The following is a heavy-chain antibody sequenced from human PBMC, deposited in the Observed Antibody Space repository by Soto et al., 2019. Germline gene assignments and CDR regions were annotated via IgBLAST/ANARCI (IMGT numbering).Heavy chain of an antibody. CDR2: ISYDGSNK. CDR1: GFTFSSYA. Sequence: QVQLVESGGGVVQPGRSLRLSCAASGFTFSSYAMHWVRQAPGKGLXXXXVISYDGSNKYYADSVKGRFTISRDNSKNTLYLQMNSLRAEDTAVYYCARGLDYGDYYYYGMDVWGQGTTVTVSS. CDR3: ARGLDYGDYYYYGMDV. V-gene: IGHV3-30-3*01. J-gene: IGHJ6*02. D-gene: IGHD4-17*01.